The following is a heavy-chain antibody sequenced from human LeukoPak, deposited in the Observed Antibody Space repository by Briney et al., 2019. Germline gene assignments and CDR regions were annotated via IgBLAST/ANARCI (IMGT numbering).Heavy chain of an antibody. V-gene: IGHV4-59*08. CDR2: IYYSGST. Sequence: SETLSLTCTVSGGSISSYYWSWIRQPPGKGLEWIGYIYYSGSTDYNPSLKSRVTISVDTSKNQFSLKLSSVTAADTAVYYCAGDIVATRPFDYWGQETLVTVSS. CDR1: GGSISSYY. D-gene: IGHD5-12*01. J-gene: IGHJ4*02. CDR3: AGDIVATRPFDY.